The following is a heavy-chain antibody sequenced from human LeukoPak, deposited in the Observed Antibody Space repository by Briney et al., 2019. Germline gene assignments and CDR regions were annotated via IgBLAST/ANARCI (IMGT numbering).Heavy chain of an antibody. CDR1: GGSLISDNFY. CDR2: SYYSGST. V-gene: IGHV4-39*01. Sequence: SETLSLTCAVSGGSLISDNFYCGWIRQPPGKGLAWIGSSYYSGSTYYNPSLNSRVTISVDTSKNRYSLKLSSVTAADTAVYSCARLRGTYYWYFDYWGQGTLVTVSS. D-gene: IGHD1-26*01. J-gene: IGHJ4*02. CDR3: ARLRGTYYWYFDY.